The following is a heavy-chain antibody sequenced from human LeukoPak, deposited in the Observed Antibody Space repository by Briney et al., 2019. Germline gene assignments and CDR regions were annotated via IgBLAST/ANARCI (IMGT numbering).Heavy chain of an antibody. Sequence: ASVKVSCKASGYTFTGYYMHWVRQAPGQGLEWMGWINPNSGGTNYAQKFQGWVTMTRDTSISTAYMELSRLRSDDTAVYYCAKMGEHYYYYGMDVWGQGTTVTVSS. J-gene: IGHJ6*02. CDR3: AKMGEHYYYYGMDV. CDR1: GYTFTGYY. CDR2: INPNSGGT. D-gene: IGHD3-16*01. V-gene: IGHV1-2*04.